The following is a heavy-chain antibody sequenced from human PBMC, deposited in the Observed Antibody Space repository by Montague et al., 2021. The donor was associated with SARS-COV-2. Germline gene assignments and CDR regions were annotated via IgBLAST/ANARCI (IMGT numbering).Heavy chain of an antibody. V-gene: IGHV3-30-3*01. CDR1: GLAFSSYP. Sequence: SLRLSCAASGLAFSSYPMHWVRQAPGKGLEWVAVISYDGSNQYYVDSVKGRFTISRDNSKNTVFLQMNSLRADDTAAYYCVGALDIVVVAATMGFEHWGQGTLVTVSA. D-gene: IGHD2-2*03. CDR2: ISYDGSNQ. J-gene: IGHJ4*02. CDR3: VGALDIVVVAATMGFEH.